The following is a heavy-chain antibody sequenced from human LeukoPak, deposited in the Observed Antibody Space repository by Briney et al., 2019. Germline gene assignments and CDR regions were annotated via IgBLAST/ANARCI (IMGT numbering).Heavy chain of an antibody. V-gene: IGHV1-69*02. CDR1: GGTFSSYT. J-gene: IGHJ6*02. CDR2: IIPILGIA. Sequence: ASVKVSCKASGGTFSSYTISWVRQAPGQGLEWMGRIIPILGIANYAQKFQGRVTITADKSTSTAYMELSSLRSEDTAVYYCARVPAYYYDSSGLDYYYYGMDVWGQGTTVTVSS. CDR3: ARVPAYYYDSSGLDYYYYGMDV. D-gene: IGHD3-22*01.